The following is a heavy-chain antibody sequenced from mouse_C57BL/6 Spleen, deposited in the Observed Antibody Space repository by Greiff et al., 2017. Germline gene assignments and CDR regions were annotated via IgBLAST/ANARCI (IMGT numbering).Heavy chain of an antibody. CDR1: GFTFSSYG. D-gene: IGHD1-1*01. Sequence: DVQLVESGGDLVKPGGSLKLSCAASGFTFSSYGMSWVRQTPDKRLEWVATISSGGSYTYYPDSVKGRFTISRDNAKNTLYLQMSSLKSEDTAMYYCARHEADYGSSYWYFDVWGTGTTVTVSS. V-gene: IGHV5-6*01. CDR3: ARHEADYGSSYWYFDV. J-gene: IGHJ1*03. CDR2: ISSGGSYT.